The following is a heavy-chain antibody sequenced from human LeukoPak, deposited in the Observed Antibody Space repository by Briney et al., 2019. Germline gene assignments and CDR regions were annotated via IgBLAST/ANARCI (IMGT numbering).Heavy chain of an antibody. D-gene: IGHD2-21*01. V-gene: IGHV4-34*01. CDR2: SSPSGDIT. Sequence: SETLSLTCAVYGGSFSGNYWTLIRQTPGRGLEWIGESSPSGDITGYNPSLKGRATISVDPSKKQFSLRLTSVTAADTGVYYCARVPDFIARPCDSWGPGTLVTVSS. CDR3: ARVPDFIARPCDS. CDR1: GGSFSGNY. J-gene: IGHJ4*02.